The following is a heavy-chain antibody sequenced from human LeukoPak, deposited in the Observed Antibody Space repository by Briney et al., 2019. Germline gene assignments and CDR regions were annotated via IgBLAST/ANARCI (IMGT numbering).Heavy chain of an antibody. D-gene: IGHD3-3*01. V-gene: IGHV3-48*03. CDR1: GFTFSSYE. J-gene: IGHJ4*02. CDR3: ARDDTIFGVVIPLRY. Sequence: GGSLRLSCAASGFTFSSYEMNWVRQAPGKGLEWVSYISSSGSTIYYADSVKGRYTISRDNAKNSLYLQMNSLRAEDTAVYYCARDDTIFGVVIPLRYWGQGTLVTVSS. CDR2: ISSSGSTI.